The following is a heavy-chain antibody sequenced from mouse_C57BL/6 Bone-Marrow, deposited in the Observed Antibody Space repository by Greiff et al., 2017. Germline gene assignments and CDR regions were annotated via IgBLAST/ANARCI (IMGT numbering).Heavy chain of an antibody. CDR3: ARGIYYYGSSYFYFDY. CDR1: GYTFTSYW. CDR2: IYPSDSDT. J-gene: IGHJ2*01. Sequence: VQLQQPGAELVRPGSSVKLSCKASGYTFTSYWMDWVKQRPGQGLEWIGNIYPSDSDTHYNQKFKDKATLTVDKSSSTAYMQLSSLTSEDSAVYYCARGIYYYGSSYFYFDYWGQGTTLTVSA. D-gene: IGHD1-1*01. V-gene: IGHV1-61*01.